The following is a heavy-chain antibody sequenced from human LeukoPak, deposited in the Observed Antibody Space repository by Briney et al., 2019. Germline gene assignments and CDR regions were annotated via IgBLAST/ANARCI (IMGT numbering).Heavy chain of an antibody. Sequence: KASGPALVKPTQTLTLTCTFSGFSLSTSGMCVSWIRQPPGKALEWLARIDWDDDKYCSTSLKTRLTISKDTSKNQVVLTMTNMDPVDTATYYCARTNYYGSGSYLGDWGQGTLVTVSS. J-gene: IGHJ4*02. CDR1: GFSLSTSGMC. V-gene: IGHV2-70*11. CDR3: ARTNYYGSGSYLGD. CDR2: IDWDDDK. D-gene: IGHD3-10*01.